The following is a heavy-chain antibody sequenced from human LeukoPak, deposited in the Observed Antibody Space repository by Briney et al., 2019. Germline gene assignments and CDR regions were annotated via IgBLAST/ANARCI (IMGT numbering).Heavy chain of an antibody. CDR1: GYTFTSYY. J-gene: IGHJ4*02. CDR2: INPSGGST. V-gene: IGHV1-46*01. Sequence: GASVKVPCKASGYTFTSYYMHWVRQAPGQGLEWMGIINPSGGSTSYARKFQGRVTMTRDTSTSTVYMELSSLRSEDTAVYYCARAAGALRVFDYWGQGTLVTVSS. CDR3: ARAAGALRVFDY. D-gene: IGHD1-26*01.